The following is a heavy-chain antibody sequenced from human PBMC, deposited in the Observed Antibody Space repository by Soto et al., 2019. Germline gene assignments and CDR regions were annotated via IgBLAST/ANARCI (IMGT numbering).Heavy chain of an antibody. CDR1: GFTFSSYA. Sequence: GGSLRLSCAASGFTFSSYAMHWVRQAPGKGLEWVAVISYDGSNKYYADSVKGRFTISRDNSKNTLYLQMNSLRAEDTAVYYCARAIQWLVPSYGMDVWGQGTTVTVSS. CDR2: ISYDGSNK. V-gene: IGHV3-30-3*01. CDR3: ARAIQWLVPSYGMDV. J-gene: IGHJ6*02. D-gene: IGHD6-19*01.